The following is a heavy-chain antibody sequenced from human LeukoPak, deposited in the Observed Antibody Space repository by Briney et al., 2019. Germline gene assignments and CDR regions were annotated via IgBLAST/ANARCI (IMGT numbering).Heavy chain of an antibody. Sequence: PSETLSLTCAVYGGSISGYYWSWIRQPPGKGLEWIGEINHSGSTNYNPSLKSRVTISVDTSKNQFSLKLSSVTAADTAVYYCARGRRIAARGRYFDYWGQGTLVTVSS. V-gene: IGHV4-34*01. CDR1: GGSISGYY. J-gene: IGHJ4*02. CDR3: ARGRRIAARGRYFDY. D-gene: IGHD6-6*01. CDR2: INHSGST.